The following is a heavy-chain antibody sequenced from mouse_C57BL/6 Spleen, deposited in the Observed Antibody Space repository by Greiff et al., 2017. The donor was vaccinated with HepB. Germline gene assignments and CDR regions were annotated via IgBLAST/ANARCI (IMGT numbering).Heavy chain of an antibody. V-gene: IGHV2-2*01. Sequence: VQLQQSGPGLVQPSQSLSITCTVSGFSLTSYGVHWVRQSPGKGLEWLGVIWSGGSTDYNAAFISRLSISKDNSKSQVFFKMNSLRADDTAIYYCARDEGNWDDYAMDYWGQGTSVTVSS. J-gene: IGHJ4*01. CDR2: IWSGGST. CDR1: GFSLTSYG. D-gene: IGHD4-1*01. CDR3: ARDEGNWDDYAMDY.